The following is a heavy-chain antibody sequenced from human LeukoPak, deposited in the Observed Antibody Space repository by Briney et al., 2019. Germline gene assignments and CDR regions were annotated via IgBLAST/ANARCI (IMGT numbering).Heavy chain of an antibody. V-gene: IGHV1-69*13. D-gene: IGHD3-9*01. CDR2: INPVFGTA. J-gene: IGHJ6*02. CDR3: AKTFLTAYDTYFYYYGLDV. Sequence: SVKVSCKASGDTFSSCVISWVRQAPGQGLEWMGGINPVFGTAHYAQKFQDRVTITADESTSTAYMELSSLRSEDTAVYYCAKTFLTAYDTYFYYYGLDVWGQGPPVTVSS. CDR1: GDTFSSCV.